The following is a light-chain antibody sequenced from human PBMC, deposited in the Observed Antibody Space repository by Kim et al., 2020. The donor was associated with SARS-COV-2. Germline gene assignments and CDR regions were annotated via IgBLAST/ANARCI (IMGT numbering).Light chain of an antibody. CDR1: SSDVGSYNY. V-gene: IGLV2-11*01. J-gene: IGLJ3*02. Sequence: QSALTQPRSVSGSPGQSDTISCTGTSSDVGSYNYVSWYQQHPGKAPKVMIYDVSKRPSGIPDRFSGSKSGNTASLTISGLQADDEADYYCCSYAGTFTSLFGGGTKLTVL. CDR3: CSYAGTFTSL. CDR2: DVS.